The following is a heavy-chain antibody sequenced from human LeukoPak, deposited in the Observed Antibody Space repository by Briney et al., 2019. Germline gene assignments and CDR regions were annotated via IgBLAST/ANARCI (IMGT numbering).Heavy chain of an antibody. D-gene: IGHD6-19*01. CDR1: GGSISSTTYY. V-gene: IGHV4-39*07. CDR2: IYYSGTT. CDR3: ARFIAVAGRGPS. Sequence: SETLSLTCTVSGGSISSTTYYWGWIRQPPGKGLEWIGTIYYSGTTYYNPSLKSRVTISVDTSKNQFSLKLSSVTAADTAVYYCARFIAVAGRGPSWGQGTLVTVSS. J-gene: IGHJ5*02.